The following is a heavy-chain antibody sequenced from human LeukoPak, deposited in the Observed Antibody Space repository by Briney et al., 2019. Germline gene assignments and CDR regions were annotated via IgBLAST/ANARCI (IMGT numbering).Heavy chain of an antibody. CDR1: GYTFTDYY. CDR2: INPNSGDT. Sequence: GASVKVSCKASGYTFTDYYMHWVRQAHGQGLEWMGWINPNSGDTKYAQKFQGRVTMTRDTSISTAYMELSRLISDDTAVFYCARGGYHSGGYWGQGTLVTISS. V-gene: IGHV1-2*02. CDR3: ARGGYHSGGY. J-gene: IGHJ4*02. D-gene: IGHD5-12*01.